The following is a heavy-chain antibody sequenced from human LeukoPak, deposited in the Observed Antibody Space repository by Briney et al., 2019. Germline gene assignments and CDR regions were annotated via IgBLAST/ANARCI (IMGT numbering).Heavy chain of an antibody. J-gene: IGHJ4*02. V-gene: IGHV1-2*02. D-gene: IGHD1-14*01. CDR2: ISPNNGDT. Sequence: ASVKVSCKPSGYTFTACYIHTARQAPGVGLQWMGWISPNNGDTKYAEDFQDRVNMTRDMSINTAYMELTGLTPDDTAVYYCVRSPNRTSDYWGQGTLVTVSS. CDR3: VRSPNRTSDY. CDR1: GYTFTACY.